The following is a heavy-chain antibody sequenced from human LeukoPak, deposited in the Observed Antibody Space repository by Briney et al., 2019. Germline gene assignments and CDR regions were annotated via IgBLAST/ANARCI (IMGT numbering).Heavy chain of an antibody. D-gene: IGHD2-15*01. Sequence: SQTLSLTCAISGDSVSSNSAAWNWIRQSPSRGLEWLGRTYYRSKWYNDYAVPVKSRITINPDTSKNQFSLQLNSVTPEDTAVYYCAREVRGYCSGGSCYGYKYNWFDPWGQGTLVTVSS. CDR3: AREVRGYCSGGSCYGYKYNWFDP. CDR2: TYYRSKWYN. V-gene: IGHV6-1*01. CDR1: GDSVSSNSAA. J-gene: IGHJ5*02.